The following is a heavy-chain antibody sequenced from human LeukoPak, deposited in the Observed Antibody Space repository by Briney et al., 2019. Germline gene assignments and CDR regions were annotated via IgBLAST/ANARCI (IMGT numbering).Heavy chain of an antibody. J-gene: IGHJ5*02. D-gene: IGHD3-22*01. V-gene: IGHV4-39*07. CDR3: ASTNYYDSSGYPTRSVAWFDP. Sequence: KSSETLSLTCTVSGGSISSSSYYWGWIRQPPGKGLEWIGSIYYSGSTYYNPSLKSRVTISVDTSKNQFSLKLSSVTAADTAVYYCASTNYYDSSGYPTRSVAWFDPWGQGTLVTVSS. CDR2: IYYSGST. CDR1: GGSISSSSYY.